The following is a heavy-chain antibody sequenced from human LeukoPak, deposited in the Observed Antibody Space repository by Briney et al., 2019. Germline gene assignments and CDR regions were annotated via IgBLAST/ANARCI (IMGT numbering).Heavy chain of an antibody. J-gene: IGHJ4*02. CDR2: TSYDGNNH. Sequence: GGSLRLSCAASGFTFSSFAMHWVRQAPGKGLEWMAVTSYDGNNHYYPDSVKGRFTVSRDNSKNTLYLQMNSLRPEDTAVYYCARYLEGFDYWGQGTLVTVSS. V-gene: IGHV3-30-3*01. CDR3: ARYLEGFDY. CDR1: GFTFSSFA.